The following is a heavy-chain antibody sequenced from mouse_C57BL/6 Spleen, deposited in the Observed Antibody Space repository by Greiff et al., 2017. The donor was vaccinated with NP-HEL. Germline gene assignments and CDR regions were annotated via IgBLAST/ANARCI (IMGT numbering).Heavy chain of an antibody. CDR1: GYTFTSYW. V-gene: IGHV1-53*01. D-gene: IGHD1-1*01. Sequence: QVQLKESGTELVKPGASVKLSCKASGYTFTSYWMHWVKQRPGQGLEWIGNINPSNGGTNYNEKFKSKATLTVDKSSSTAYMQLSSLTSEDSAVYYCARQHYYGSSFAYWGQGTLVTVSA. CDR3: ARQHYYGSSFAY. CDR2: INPSNGGT. J-gene: IGHJ3*01.